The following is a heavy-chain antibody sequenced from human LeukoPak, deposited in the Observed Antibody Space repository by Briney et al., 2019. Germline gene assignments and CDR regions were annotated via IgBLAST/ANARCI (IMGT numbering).Heavy chain of an antibody. CDR1: GGSFSGYY. CDR2: INHSGST. V-gene: IGHV4-34*01. CDR3: ARGAERSGWSDDL. J-gene: IGHJ5*02. Sequence: SETLSLTCAVYGGSFSGYYWSWIRQPPGKGLEWIGEINHSGSTNYNTSIKSRVLISVDMSHHQFFLNVTSVTAADTAVYFCARGAERSGWSDDLLGQGTRVTVSS. D-gene: IGHD6-19*01.